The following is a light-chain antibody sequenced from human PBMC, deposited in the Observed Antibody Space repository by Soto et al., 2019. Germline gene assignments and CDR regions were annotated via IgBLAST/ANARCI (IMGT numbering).Light chain of an antibody. Sequence: EIAMTQSPATLSVSPGERAALSCRASQSVSSNFAWYQQKPGQAPRLLIYGASTRATGIPARFSGSGSGTDFTLTISSLQSEDFAVYYCQQYNNWPYTFGQGTKLEIK. CDR2: GAS. J-gene: IGKJ2*01. CDR1: QSVSSN. CDR3: QQYNNWPYT. V-gene: IGKV3-15*01.